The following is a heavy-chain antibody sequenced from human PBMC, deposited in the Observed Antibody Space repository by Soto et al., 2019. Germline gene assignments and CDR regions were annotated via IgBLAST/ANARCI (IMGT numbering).Heavy chain of an antibody. CDR3: ARDLWGYCGTDCSPLDV. CDR2: LYNTGST. Sequence: QVRLQESGPGLVKPSETLSLTCTVSGGSISRYYWSWIRQPPGKGLEWIGYLYNTGSTIYNPSLKSRVTISVDTSKNQFSLKLNSVTAADTAVYYCARDLWGYCGTDCSPLDVWGPGTTVTVSS. J-gene: IGHJ6*02. V-gene: IGHV4-59*01. CDR1: GGSISRYY. D-gene: IGHD2-21*02.